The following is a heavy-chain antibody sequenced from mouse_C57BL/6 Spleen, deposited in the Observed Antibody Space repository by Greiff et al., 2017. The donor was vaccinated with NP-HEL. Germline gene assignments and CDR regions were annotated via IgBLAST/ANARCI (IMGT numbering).Heavy chain of an antibody. CDR1: GYTFTDYE. CDR3: TRRYYGSSGWYFDV. V-gene: IGHV1-15*01. CDR2: IDPETGGT. D-gene: IGHD1-1*01. J-gene: IGHJ1*03. Sequence: VKLMESGAELVRPGASVTLSCKASGYTFTDYEMHWVKQTPVHGLEWIGAIDPETGGTAYNQKFKGKAILTADKSSSTAYMELRSLTSEDSAVYYCTRRYYGSSGWYFDVWGTGTTVTVSS.